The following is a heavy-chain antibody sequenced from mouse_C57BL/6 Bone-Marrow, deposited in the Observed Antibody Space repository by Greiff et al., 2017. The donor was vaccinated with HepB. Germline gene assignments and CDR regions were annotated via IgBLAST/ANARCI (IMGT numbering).Heavy chain of an antibody. CDR1: EYEFPSHD. CDR2: INSDGGST. Sequence: EVKVVESGGGLVQPGESLKLSCESNEYEFPSHDMSWVRKTPEKRLELVAAINSDGGSTYYPDTMERRFIISRDNTNKTLYLQMSRLRSEDTALYYCARWLRRNYYAMDYWGQGTSVTVSS. CDR3: ARWLRRNYYAMDY. V-gene: IGHV5-2*01. D-gene: IGHD2-2*01. J-gene: IGHJ4*01.